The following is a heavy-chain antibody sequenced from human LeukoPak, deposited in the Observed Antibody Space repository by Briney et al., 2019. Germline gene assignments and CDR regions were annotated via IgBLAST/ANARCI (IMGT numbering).Heavy chain of an antibody. CDR2: INPNSGGT. CDR1: RYTFTGYY. CDR3: AREVASSGWYWFDP. V-gene: IGHV1-2*02. J-gene: IGHJ5*02. D-gene: IGHD6-19*01. Sequence: ASVKVSCKASRYTFTGYYMNWVRQAPGLGLEWMGWINPNSGGTNYAQKFQGRVTMTRDTSISTAYMELSRLRSDDTAVYYCAREVASSGWYWFDPWGQGTLVTVSS.